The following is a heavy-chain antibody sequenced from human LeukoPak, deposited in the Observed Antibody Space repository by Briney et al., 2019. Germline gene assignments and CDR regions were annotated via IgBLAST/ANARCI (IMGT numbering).Heavy chain of an antibody. CDR2: ISGSGGST. J-gene: IGHJ4*02. D-gene: IGHD3-9*01. V-gene: IGHV3-23*01. CDR1: GFTFSSYA. Sequence: PGGSLRLSCAASGFTFSSYAMSWVRQAPGKGLEWVSAISGSGGSTYYADSVKGRFTISRDNSKNTLYLQMNSLRAEDTAVYYCAKSGVLRYFDWSDPEYYFDYWGQGTLVTVSS. CDR3: AKSGVLRYFDWSDPEYYFDY.